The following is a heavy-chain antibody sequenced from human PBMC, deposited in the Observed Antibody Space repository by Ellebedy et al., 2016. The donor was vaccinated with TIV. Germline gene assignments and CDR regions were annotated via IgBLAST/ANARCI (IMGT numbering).Heavy chain of an antibody. CDR1: GYTFTGYY. CDR3: ARSPPIAVAGTGDY. J-gene: IGHJ4*02. Sequence: ASVKVSCKASGYTFTGYYMHWVRQAPGQGLEWMGWINPNSGGTNYAQKFQGRVTMTRDTSISTAYMELSRLRSDDTAVYYCARSPPIAVAGTGDYWGQGTLVTVSS. D-gene: IGHD6-19*01. V-gene: IGHV1-2*02. CDR2: INPNSGGT.